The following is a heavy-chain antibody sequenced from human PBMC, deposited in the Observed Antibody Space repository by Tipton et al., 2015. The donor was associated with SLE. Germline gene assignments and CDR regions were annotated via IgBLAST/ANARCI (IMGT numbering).Heavy chain of an antibody. V-gene: IGHV4-59*01. CDR2: IYHSGST. CDR1: GGSMSTYY. Sequence: TLSLTCTVSGGSMSTYYWSWIRQPPGKGLEWIGYIYHSGSTNYNPSLRSRVTISVDTSKNQLSLQLSSVTTADTAVYYCARQPIAAAGTSNYFDYWGQGTLVTVSS. J-gene: IGHJ4*02. D-gene: IGHD6-13*01. CDR3: ARQPIAAAGTSNYFDY.